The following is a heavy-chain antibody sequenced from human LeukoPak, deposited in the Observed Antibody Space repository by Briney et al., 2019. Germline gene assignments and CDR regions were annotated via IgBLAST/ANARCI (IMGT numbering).Heavy chain of an antibody. J-gene: IGHJ6*03. CDR2: IIPILGIA. D-gene: IGHD6-6*01. CDR3: ARDLHSSSRWGYYYYYMDV. Sequence: ASVKVSCKASGGTFSSYAISWVRQAPGQGLEWMGRIIPILGIANYAQKFQGRVTITADKSTSTAYMELSSLRSEDTAVYYCARDLHSSSRWGYYYYYMDVWGKGTTVTVSS. CDR1: GGTFSSYA. V-gene: IGHV1-69*04.